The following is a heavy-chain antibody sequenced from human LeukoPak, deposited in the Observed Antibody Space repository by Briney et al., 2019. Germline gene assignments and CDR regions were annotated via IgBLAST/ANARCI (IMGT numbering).Heavy chain of an antibody. CDR2: INHSGST. CDR3: AREGRDGYNYDAFDI. CDR1: GGSFSGYY. J-gene: IGHJ3*02. V-gene: IGHV4-34*01. D-gene: IGHD5-24*01. Sequence: SETLSLTCAVYGGSFSGYYWSWIRQPPGKGLEWIGEINHSGSTNYNPSLKSRVTISVDTSKNQFSLKLSSVTAADTAVYYCAREGRDGYNYDAFDIWGQGTMVTVSS.